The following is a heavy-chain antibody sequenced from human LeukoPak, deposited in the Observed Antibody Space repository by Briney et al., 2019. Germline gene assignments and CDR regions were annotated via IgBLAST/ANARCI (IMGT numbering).Heavy chain of an antibody. Sequence: GGSLRLSCAASGFTFSSYEMNWVRQAPGKGLEWVSYISSSGSTIYYADSVKGRFTISRDNAKNSLYLQMNSLRAEDTAVYYCAREEKVAFDYWGQGTLVTVSS. D-gene: IGHD2-21*01. J-gene: IGHJ4*02. CDR3: AREEKVAFDY. CDR2: ISSSGSTI. CDR1: GFTFSSYE. V-gene: IGHV3-48*03.